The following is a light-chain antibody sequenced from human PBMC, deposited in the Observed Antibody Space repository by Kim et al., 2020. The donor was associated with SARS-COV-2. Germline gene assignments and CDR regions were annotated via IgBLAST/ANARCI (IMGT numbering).Light chain of an antibody. CDR3: QQYGSSPRT. V-gene: IGKV3-20*01. J-gene: IGKJ1*01. Sequence: EIVLTQSPGTLALSPGESATLSCRASRSVSNSYLAWYQQKPGQALRLLIYGASSRATGIPGRFSGSGSGTDFTLTISGLEAEDFAVYYCQQYGSSPRTFGQGTKLEI. CDR1: RSVSNSY. CDR2: GAS.